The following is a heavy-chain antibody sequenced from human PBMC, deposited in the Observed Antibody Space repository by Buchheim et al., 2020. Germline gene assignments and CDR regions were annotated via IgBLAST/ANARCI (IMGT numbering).Heavy chain of an antibody. J-gene: IGHJ4*02. Sequence: QVQLVESGGGVVQPGRSLRLSCAASGFTFSSYGMHWVRQAPGKGLEWVAVISYDGSNKYYADSVKGRFTISRDNSKNTLYLLMNSLRAEDTAVYYCAKDAVTTFSLDYWGQGTL. CDR3: AKDAVTTFSLDY. CDR2: ISYDGSNK. D-gene: IGHD4-17*01. CDR1: GFTFSSYG. V-gene: IGHV3-30*18.